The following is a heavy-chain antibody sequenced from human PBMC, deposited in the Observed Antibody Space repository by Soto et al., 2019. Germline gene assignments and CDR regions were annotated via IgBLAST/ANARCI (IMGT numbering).Heavy chain of an antibody. CDR1: GYTFTSYG. J-gene: IGHJ2*01. Sequence: QVQLVQSGAEVKKPGASVKVSCKASGYTFTSYGISWVRQAPGQGLEWMGWISAYNGNTNYAQKLQGRVTMTTDTATSTAYMELRSLRSDATAVYYCARGADPVIVTVNTRYFDLWGRGTLVTVSS. CDR3: ARGADPVIVTVNTRYFDL. D-gene: IGHD4-17*01. CDR2: ISAYNGNT. V-gene: IGHV1-18*01.